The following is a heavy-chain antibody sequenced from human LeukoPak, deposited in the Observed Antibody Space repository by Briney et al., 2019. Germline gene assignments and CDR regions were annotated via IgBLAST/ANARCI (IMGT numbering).Heavy chain of an antibody. J-gene: IGHJ4*02. V-gene: IGHV4-59*08. Sequence: SETLSLTCTVSGGSISSYYWSWIRQPPGKGLEWIGYIYYCGSTNYNPSLKSRVTISVDTSKNQFSLKLSSVTAADTAVYYCARRSIAAAGTWRYFDYWGQGTLVTVSS. CDR2: IYYCGST. D-gene: IGHD6-13*01. CDR1: GGSISSYY. CDR3: ARRSIAAAGTWRYFDY.